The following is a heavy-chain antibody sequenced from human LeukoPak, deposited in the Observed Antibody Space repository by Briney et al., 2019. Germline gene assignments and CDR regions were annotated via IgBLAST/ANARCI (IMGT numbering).Heavy chain of an antibody. CDR3: ARDQVVVAVVASGERLNWFDP. CDR2: IYTSGST. Sequence: SETLSLTCTVSGGSISSSSYYWGWIRQPAGKGLEWIGRIYTSGSTNYNPSLKSRVTMSVDTSKNQFSLKLSSVTAADTAVYYCARDQVVVAVVASGERLNWFDPWGQGTLVTVSS. CDR1: GGSISSSSYY. V-gene: IGHV4-61*02. J-gene: IGHJ5*02. D-gene: IGHD2-15*01.